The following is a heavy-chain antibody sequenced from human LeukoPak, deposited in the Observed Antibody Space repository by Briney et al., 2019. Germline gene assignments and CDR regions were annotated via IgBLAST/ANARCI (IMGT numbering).Heavy chain of an antibody. CDR2: IKSKTDGGTT. V-gene: IGHV3-15*01. Sequence: PGGSLRLSCAASGFTFSNAWMSWVRQAPGKGLEWVGRIKSKTDGGTTDYAAPVKGRFTISRDDSKNTLYLQMNSPKTEDTAVYYRITDLGVWDLGWGQGTLVTVSS. CDR1: GFTFSNAW. J-gene: IGHJ4*02. D-gene: IGHD3-3*01. CDR3: ITDLGVWDLG.